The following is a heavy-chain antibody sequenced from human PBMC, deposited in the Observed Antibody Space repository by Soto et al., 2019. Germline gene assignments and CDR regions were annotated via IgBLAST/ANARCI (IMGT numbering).Heavy chain of an antibody. V-gene: IGHV1-18*01. J-gene: IGHJ5*02. CDR2: ISAYNGNT. Sequence: APVKVSCKASGYTLTSYAICWVRQAPGQGLEWMGWISAYNGNTNYAQKLQGRVTMTTDTSTSTAYMELRSLRSDDTAVYYCARSGDILLAAWFDPWGQGTLVTVSS. CDR1: GYTLTSYA. D-gene: IGHD2-8*02. CDR3: ARSGDILLAAWFDP.